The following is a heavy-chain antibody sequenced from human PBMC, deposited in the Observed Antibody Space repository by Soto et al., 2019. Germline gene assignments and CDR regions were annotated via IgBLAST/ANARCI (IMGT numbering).Heavy chain of an antibody. V-gene: IGHV3-30*18. D-gene: IGHD2-15*01. CDR3: AKETYSGTLDY. J-gene: IGHJ4*02. Sequence: QVQLVESGGGVVQPGRSLRLSCAASGFTFSSYGMHWVRQAPGKGLEWVAVLSYDGSNKYYADSVKGRFTISRDNSKNTLYLQMSSLAAEDTAVYYCAKETYSGTLDYWGQGTLVTVSS. CDR2: LSYDGSNK. CDR1: GFTFSSYG.